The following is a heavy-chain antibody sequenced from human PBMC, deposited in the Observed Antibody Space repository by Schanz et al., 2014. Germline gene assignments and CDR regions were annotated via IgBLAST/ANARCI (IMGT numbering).Heavy chain of an antibody. CDR1: GFTFSDAW. CDR2: ISARGEVS. Sequence: EVQLVESGGGLVKPGGSLRLSCAASGFTFSDAWMTWVRQAPGKGLEWVSVISARGEVSKYSDSVKGRFIVSRDNSRATLFLQMDSLRAADTAFYYCAKWEDIVPEPEPMRGWFDSWGQGILVTVSS. D-gene: IGHD2-8*01. V-gene: IGHV3-23*04. CDR3: AKWEDIVPEPEPMRGWFDS. J-gene: IGHJ5*01.